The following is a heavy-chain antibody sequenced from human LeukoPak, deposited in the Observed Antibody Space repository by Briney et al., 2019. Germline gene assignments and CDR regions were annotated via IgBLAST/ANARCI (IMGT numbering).Heavy chain of an antibody. V-gene: IGHV3-23*01. CDR3: ARGKYYYHAPDY. J-gene: IGHJ4*02. CDR1: GFTLSTNA. CDR2: ISGSGAST. D-gene: IGHD3-10*01. Sequence: PGGSLRLSCLTSGFTLSTNAMSWVRQAPGKGLEWISGISGSGASTYYADSVKGRFTISRDNTKNTLYLQMNSLRAEDTAVYYCARGKYYYHAPDYWGQGTLVTVSS.